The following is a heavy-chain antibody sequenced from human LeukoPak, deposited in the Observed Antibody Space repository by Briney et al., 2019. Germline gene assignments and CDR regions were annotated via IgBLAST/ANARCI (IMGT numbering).Heavy chain of an antibody. CDR3: AGEITMVRGARAGFEY. CDR1: GGTFSSYA. J-gene: IGHJ4*02. D-gene: IGHD3-10*01. CDR2: IIPIFGTA. Sequence: SVKVSCKASGGTFSSYAISWGRQAPGQGLEWMGGIIPIFGTANYEQKFQGRVTITTEESTSTADMELSCLRSEDTAVYYFAGEITMVRGARAGFEYCGQGTLVTVSS. V-gene: IGHV1-69*05.